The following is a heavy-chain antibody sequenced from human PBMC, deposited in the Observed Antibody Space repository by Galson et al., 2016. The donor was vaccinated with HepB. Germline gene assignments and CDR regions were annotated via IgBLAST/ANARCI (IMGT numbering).Heavy chain of an antibody. V-gene: IGHV3-11*06. CDR3: ARDRVGGDPGGDAFDI. J-gene: IGHJ3*02. Sequence: SLRLSCEASRFTFSDYYMSWIRQAPGKGLEWVSYISSSSSYTNYADTVKGRVTITRDNAKNSLYLQMNSLRAEDTAVYYCARDRVGGDPGGDAFDIWGQGTMVTVSS. D-gene: IGHD2-21*02. CDR1: RFTFSDYY. CDR2: ISSSSSYT.